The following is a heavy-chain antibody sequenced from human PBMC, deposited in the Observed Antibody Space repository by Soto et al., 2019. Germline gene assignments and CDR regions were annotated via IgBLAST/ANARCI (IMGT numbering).Heavy chain of an antibody. CDR1: GFTFDDFG. J-gene: IGHJ4*02. D-gene: IGHD3-22*01. CDR2: LSYDGSHE. V-gene: IGHV3-30*18. CDR3: AKGMFPRTVLDSSSPWGDY. Sequence: QVQLVESGGGVVQPGTSLKLSCAASGFTFDDFGFHWVRQAPGKGLEWVATLSYDGSHEYYADSVKGRFTISRDNSKITLYLQMNSLNTEDTDMYYCAKGMFPRTVLDSSSPWGDYWGQGTLVTVSS.